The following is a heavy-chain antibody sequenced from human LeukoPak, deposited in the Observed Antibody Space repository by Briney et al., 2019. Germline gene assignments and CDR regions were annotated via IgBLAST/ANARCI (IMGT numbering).Heavy chain of an antibody. Sequence: ASVKVSCKASGYSFIDYYIHWVRQAPGQGLECMGWMNPRTGDTRYEEKFQGRVAMTRETSITTAYMELSGLNSDDTAMYFCTRDVIMGYQQGYFAPRGKGTLVTVSS. CDR1: GYSFIDYY. CDR3: TRDVIMGYQQGYFAP. J-gene: IGHJ5*02. CDR2: MNPRTGDT. V-gene: IGHV1-2*02. D-gene: IGHD2-8*01.